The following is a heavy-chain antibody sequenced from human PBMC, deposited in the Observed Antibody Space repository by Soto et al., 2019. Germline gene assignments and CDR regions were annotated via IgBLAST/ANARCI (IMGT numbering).Heavy chain of an antibody. CDR2: IIPIFGTA. CDR3: ARAGGGRGYSYGPLDY. J-gene: IGHJ4*02. Sequence: ASVKVSCKASGGTFSSYAISWVRQAPGQGLEWMGGIIPIFGTANYAQKFQGRVTITADESTSTAYMELSSLRSEDTAVYYCARAGGGRGYSYGPLDYWGQGTLVTVSS. V-gene: IGHV1-69*13. D-gene: IGHD5-18*01. CDR1: GGTFSSYA.